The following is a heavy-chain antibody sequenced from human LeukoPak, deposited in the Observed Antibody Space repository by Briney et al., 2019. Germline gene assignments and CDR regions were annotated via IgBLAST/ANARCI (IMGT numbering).Heavy chain of an antibody. Sequence: GGSLRLSCVASGFTFSNYWMHWVRQAPGKGLVWVSRINSDGSSTTYADSVKGRFTISRDNAKNTLYLQMDSLRAEDTAIYYCAKIPSATESFDYWGQGTLVTVSS. CDR1: GFTFSNYW. CDR2: INSDGSST. CDR3: AKIPSATESFDY. J-gene: IGHJ4*02. D-gene: IGHD5-12*01. V-gene: IGHV3-74*01.